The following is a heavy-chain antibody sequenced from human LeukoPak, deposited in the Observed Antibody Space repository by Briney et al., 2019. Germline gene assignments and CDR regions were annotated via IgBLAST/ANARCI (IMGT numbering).Heavy chain of an antibody. CDR2: IKQDGSEK. V-gene: IGHV3-7*05. J-gene: IGHJ4*02. D-gene: IGHD6-19*01. CDR1: GFTFSNYW. CDR3: AGVKASGWSNDY. Sequence: PGGSLRLSCAASGFTFSNYWMSWVRQAPGKGLEWVANIKQDGSEKYYVDSVKGRFTISRDNAKNSLYLQMNSLRAEDTAVYYCAGVKASGWSNDYWGQGTLVTVSS.